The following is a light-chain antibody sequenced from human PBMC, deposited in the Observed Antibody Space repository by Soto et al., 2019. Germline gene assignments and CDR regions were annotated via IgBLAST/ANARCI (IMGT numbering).Light chain of an antibody. CDR3: ALYMDSGISV. Sequence: QTVVTQEPPFSVSPGETVTLTCGLTSGSVSMSNYPSWFQQTPGQPPRTLIHSAYTRPSGVPDRFSGSILGNKAALTITGAQADDESDYYCALYMDSGISVFGGGTQVSVL. CDR1: SGSVSMSNY. V-gene: IGLV8-61*01. CDR2: SAY. J-gene: IGLJ3*02.